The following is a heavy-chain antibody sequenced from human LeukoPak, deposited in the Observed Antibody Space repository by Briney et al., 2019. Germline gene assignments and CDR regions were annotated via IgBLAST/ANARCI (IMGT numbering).Heavy chain of an antibody. CDR2: IIPIFGTA. CDR1: GGTFSSYA. CDR3: AAGVVAHYGMDV. Sequence: GASVKVSCKASGGTFSSYAISWVRQAPGQGLEWMGGIIPIFGTANYAQKFQGRVTITADESTSTAYMELSSLRSEDTVVYYCAAGVVAHYGMDVWGQGTTVTVSS. V-gene: IGHV1-69*13. J-gene: IGHJ6*02. D-gene: IGHD2-21*01.